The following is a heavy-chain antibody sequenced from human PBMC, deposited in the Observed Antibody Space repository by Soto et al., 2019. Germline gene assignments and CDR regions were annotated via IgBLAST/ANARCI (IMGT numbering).Heavy chain of an antibody. Sequence: PGGSLSLSCAASGFTFSSYAMHWVRQAPGKGLEWVAVISYDGSNKYYADSVKGRFTISRDNSKNTLYLQMNSLRAEDTAVYYCARDLGGEISSSSHFDCWGQGTLVTVSS. V-gene: IGHV3-30-3*01. CDR3: ARDLGGEISSSSHFDC. CDR2: ISYDGSNK. CDR1: GFTFSSYA. D-gene: IGHD6-6*01. J-gene: IGHJ4*02.